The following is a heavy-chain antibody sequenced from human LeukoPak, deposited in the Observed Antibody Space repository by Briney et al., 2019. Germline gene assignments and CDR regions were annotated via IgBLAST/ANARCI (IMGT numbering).Heavy chain of an antibody. Sequence: GGSLRLSCAGSGFTFNTYNMNWVRQAPGKGLEWVSSISSSSSYIYYADSVKGRFTISRDNAKNSLYLQMNSLRAEDTAVYYCARLPDFWSGYDDDYWGQGTLVTVSS. J-gene: IGHJ4*02. CDR1: GFTFNTYN. V-gene: IGHV3-21*01. D-gene: IGHD3-3*01. CDR2: ISSSSSYI. CDR3: ARLPDFWSGYDDDY.